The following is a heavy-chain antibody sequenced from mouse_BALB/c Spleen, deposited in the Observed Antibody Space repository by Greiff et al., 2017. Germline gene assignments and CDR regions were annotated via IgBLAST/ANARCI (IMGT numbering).Heavy chain of an antibody. V-gene: IGHV7-3*02. CDR2: IRNKANGYTT. CDR1: GFTFTDYY. Sequence: EVQVVESGGGLVQPGGSLRLSCATSGFTFTDYYMSWVRQPPGKALEWLGFIRNKANGYTTEYSASVKGRFTISRDNSQSILYLQMNTLRAEDSATYYCARDGPLLLLRYYAMDYWGQGTSVTVSS. CDR3: ARDGPLLLLRYYAMDY. J-gene: IGHJ4*01. D-gene: IGHD1-2*01.